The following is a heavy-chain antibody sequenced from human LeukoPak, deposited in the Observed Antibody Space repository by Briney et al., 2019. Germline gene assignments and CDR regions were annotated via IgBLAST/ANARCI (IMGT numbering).Heavy chain of an antibody. D-gene: IGHD2-15*01. CDR3: ARILDPVGYYYYYYMDV. CDR2: ISAYNGNT. Sequence: ASVKVSCKASGYTFTSYGISWVRQAPGQGLEWMGWISAYNGNTNYAQKLQGRVTMTTDTSTSTAYMELRSLRSDDTAVYYCARILDPVGYYYYYYMDVWGKGTTVTMS. V-gene: IGHV1-18*01. J-gene: IGHJ6*03. CDR1: GYTFTSYG.